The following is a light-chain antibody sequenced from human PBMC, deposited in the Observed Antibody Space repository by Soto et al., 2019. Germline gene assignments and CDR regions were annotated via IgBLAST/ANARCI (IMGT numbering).Light chain of an antibody. J-gene: IGKJ1*01. CDR3: QQFGSAPRT. CDR1: QTVSRSY. V-gene: IGKV3-20*01. CDR2: GAA. Sequence: EIVLTQSPATLSLSPGERATLSCRASQTVSRSYLAWYQQKPGQAPSLLIYGAANRATGVPDRFSGGGSGTDFTLTISRLEPEDFAVYYCQQFGSAPRTFGQGTKV.